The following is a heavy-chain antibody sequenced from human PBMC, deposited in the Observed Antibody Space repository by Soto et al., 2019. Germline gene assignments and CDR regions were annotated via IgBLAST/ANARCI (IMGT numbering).Heavy chain of an antibody. J-gene: IGHJ4*02. CDR2: ISHLETT. V-gene: IGHV4-30-2*06. Sequence: SETLSLTCRFSGIPLSHAAYSKTWIRKYPGKGLEWLGCISHLETTYYNPSFMSRLSLSIDNTRNQFFQSLSSMTAADKARSYCVRGGGQHPFDFWGKG. CDR1: GIPLSHAAYS. D-gene: IGHD2-15*01. CDR3: VRGGGQHPFDF.